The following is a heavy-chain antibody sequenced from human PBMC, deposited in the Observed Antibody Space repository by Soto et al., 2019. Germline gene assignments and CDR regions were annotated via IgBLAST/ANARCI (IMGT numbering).Heavy chain of an antibody. CDR1: GGSFSGYY. CDR3: ARGNYGDYDSSDYYYGMDV. D-gene: IGHD4-17*01. V-gene: IGHV4-34*01. CDR2: INHSGST. Sequence: QVQLQQWGAGLLKPSETLSLTCAVYGGSFSGYYWSWIRQPPGKGLEWIGEINHSGSTNYNPSLKSRVTISVDTSTNQFSLKLSSVTAADTAVYYCARGNYGDYDSSDYYYGMDVWGQGTTVTVSS. J-gene: IGHJ6*02.